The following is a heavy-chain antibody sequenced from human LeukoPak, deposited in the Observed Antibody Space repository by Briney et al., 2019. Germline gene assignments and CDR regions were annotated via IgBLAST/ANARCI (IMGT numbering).Heavy chain of an antibody. CDR1: GFIFSDYY. D-gene: IGHD3-22*01. J-gene: IGHJ6*03. V-gene: IGHV3-11*04. Sequence: PGGSLRLSCAASGFIFSDYYMTWIRQAPGKGLEWVSYISSSGDNIFYADSVKGRFTISRDTAKNSLYLQMNILRAEDTAVYYCARAPFLNYYDSSCYYPTYYYYYMDVWGKGTTVTVS. CDR3: ARAPFLNYYDSSCYYPTYYYYYMDV. CDR2: ISSSGDNI.